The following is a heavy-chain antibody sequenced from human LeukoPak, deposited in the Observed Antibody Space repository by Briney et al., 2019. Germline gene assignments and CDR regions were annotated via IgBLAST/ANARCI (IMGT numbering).Heavy chain of an antibody. D-gene: IGHD6-19*01. CDR3: ARGASVVAGNDNAFDI. Sequence: ETLSLTCTVSGYSISSGYYWGWIRQPPGKGLEWVSSISTSSSYIYYADSVKGRFTISRDNAKKSLYLQMNSLRADDTAVYYCARGASVVAGNDNAFDIWGQGTMVTVSS. V-gene: IGHV3-21*01. CDR1: GYSISSGYY. J-gene: IGHJ3*02. CDR2: ISTSSSYI.